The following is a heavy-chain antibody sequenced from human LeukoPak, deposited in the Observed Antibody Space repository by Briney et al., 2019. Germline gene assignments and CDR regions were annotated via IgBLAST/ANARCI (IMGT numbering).Heavy chain of an antibody. CDR2: IYYSGST. CDR3: ARAGVWPIAKFDY. J-gene: IGHJ4*02. Sequence: KPSETLSLTYTVSGGSISSYYWSWIRQPPGKGLEWIGYIYYSGSTNYNPSLKSRVTISVDTSKNQFSLKLSSVTAADTAVYYCARAGVWPIAKFDYWGQGTLVTVSS. D-gene: IGHD1-26*01. V-gene: IGHV4-59*01. CDR1: GGSISSYY.